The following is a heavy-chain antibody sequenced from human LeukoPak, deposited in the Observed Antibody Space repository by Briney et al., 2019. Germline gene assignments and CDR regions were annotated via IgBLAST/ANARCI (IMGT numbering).Heavy chain of an antibody. CDR1: GFTFTSYA. Sequence: GGSLRLSCTASGFTFTSYAMHWVRQAPGKGLEWVTVISYDASNKYYADSVKGRFTISRDDAKNSLYLQMNSLRAEDTAVYYCARDPGLGSNWFDTWGQGTLVIVSS. CDR3: ARDPGLGSNWFDT. J-gene: IGHJ5*02. D-gene: IGHD3-16*01. CDR2: ISYDASNK. V-gene: IGHV3-30*04.